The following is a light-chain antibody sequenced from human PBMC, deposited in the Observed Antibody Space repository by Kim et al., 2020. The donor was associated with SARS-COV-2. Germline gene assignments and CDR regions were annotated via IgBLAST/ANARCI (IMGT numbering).Light chain of an antibody. V-gene: IGKV3-11*01. J-gene: IGKJ4*01. CDR3: QQRNSWPPAVT. CDR1: QNIDPY. Sequence: PGERATLSCRASQNIDPYLAGYQQRPGQAPRLLVYDASNRATGVPDRFSGSGSGTDFTLTISSLEPEDFSIYYCQQRNSWPPAVTFGGGTKVDIK. CDR2: DAS.